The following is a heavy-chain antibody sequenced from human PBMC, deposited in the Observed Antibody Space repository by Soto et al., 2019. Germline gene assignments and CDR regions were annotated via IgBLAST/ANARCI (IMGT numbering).Heavy chain of an antibody. D-gene: IGHD6-13*01. CDR1: GFSLTTSGVG. Sequence: QITLKESGPTLVKPTQTLTLTCTFSGFSLTTSGVGVGWIRQPPGKALEWLAVIYWDDDKRYSPSLKSRLTITKDTSKNQVVLTMTNMDPVDTAMYYCAHRDRTSWYDYWGQGTLVTVSS. J-gene: IGHJ4*02. CDR2: IYWDDDK. CDR3: AHRDRTSWYDY. V-gene: IGHV2-5*02.